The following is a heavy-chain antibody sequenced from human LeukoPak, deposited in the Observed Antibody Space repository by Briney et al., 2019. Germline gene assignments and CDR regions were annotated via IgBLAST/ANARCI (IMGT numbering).Heavy chain of an antibody. Sequence: PGGSLRLSCAASGSTFSSYAMSWVRQAPGKGLEWVSAISGSGGSTYYADSVKGRFTISRDNSKNTLYLQMNSLRAEDTAVYYCAKDGPYSSSWYRGYFDYWGQGTLVTVSS. CDR1: GSTFSSYA. J-gene: IGHJ4*02. V-gene: IGHV3-23*01. CDR3: AKDGPYSSSWYRGYFDY. CDR2: ISGSGGST. D-gene: IGHD6-13*01.